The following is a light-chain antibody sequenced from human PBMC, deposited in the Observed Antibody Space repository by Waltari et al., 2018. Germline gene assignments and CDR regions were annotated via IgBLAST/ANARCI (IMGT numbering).Light chain of an antibody. J-gene: IGKJ3*01. CDR1: QAIGNS. CDR3: QQNDNPPFT. CDR2: GAS. Sequence: DIQMTQSPSSLSASVGDRVTITCQASQAIGNSLNWFQHKPGKAPKLLIYGASNVEKGVPSRFSGTASGADFIFTISSLQPEDIATYVCQQNDNPPFTFGPGTTVDIK. V-gene: IGKV1-33*01.